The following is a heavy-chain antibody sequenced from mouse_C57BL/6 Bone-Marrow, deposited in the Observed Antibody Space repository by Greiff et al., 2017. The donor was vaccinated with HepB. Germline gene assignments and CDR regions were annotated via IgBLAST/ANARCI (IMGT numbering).Heavy chain of an antibody. CDR1: GYSITSGYY. J-gene: IGHJ3*01. V-gene: IGHV3-6*01. CDR2: ISYDGSN. Sequence: EESGPGLVKPSQSLSLTCSVTGYSITSGYYWNWIRQFPGNKLEWMGYISYDGSNNYNPSLKNRISITRDTSKNQFFLKLNSVTTEDTATYYCARDRMAYWGQGTLVTVSA. CDR3: ARDRMAY.